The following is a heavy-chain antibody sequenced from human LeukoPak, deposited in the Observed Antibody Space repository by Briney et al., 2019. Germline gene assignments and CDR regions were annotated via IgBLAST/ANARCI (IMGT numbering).Heavy chain of an antibody. V-gene: IGHV4-34*01. Sequence: PSETLSLTCAVYGGSFSGYYWSWIRQPPGKGLEWIGEINHSGSTNYNPSLKSRVTISVDTSKNQFSLKLSSVTAADTAVYYCARGLIYYDSSGYYYLTSKGYYFDYWGQGTLVTVSP. J-gene: IGHJ4*02. CDR2: INHSGST. CDR1: GGSFSGYY. D-gene: IGHD3-22*01. CDR3: ARGLIYYDSSGYYYLTSKGYYFDY.